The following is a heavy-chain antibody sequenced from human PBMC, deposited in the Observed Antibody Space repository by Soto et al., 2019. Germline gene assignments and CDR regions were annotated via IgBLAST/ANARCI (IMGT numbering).Heavy chain of an antibody. CDR2: INAGNGNT. J-gene: IGHJ4*02. Sequence: ASVKVSCKASGYTFTSYSMHWVRQAPGQRLEWMGWINAGNGNTKYSQKFQGRVTITRDTSASTAYMELSSLRSEDTAVYYCAKTYRISPGNPLGFWGQGTLVTVSS. V-gene: IGHV1-3*01. D-gene: IGHD2-15*01. CDR3: AKTYRISPGNPLGF. CDR1: GYTFTSYS.